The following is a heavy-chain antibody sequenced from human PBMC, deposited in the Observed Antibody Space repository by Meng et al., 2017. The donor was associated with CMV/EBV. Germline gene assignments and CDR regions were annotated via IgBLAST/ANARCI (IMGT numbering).Heavy chain of an antibody. CDR3: ARDASFYYDSTGYHSAY. CDR2: ISGYNGVT. J-gene: IGHJ4*02. D-gene: IGHD3-22*01. CDR1: GYTFKTFG. Sequence: QVQLVKAGSEVKKHGASVKFFCHACGYTFKTFGISWMRQAPGQGLEWMGWISGYNGVTNYAPKMQGKVTMTTDPSTSTAYLELRSLRSDDTAVYFCARDASFYYDSTGYHSAYWGQGTLVTVSS. V-gene: IGHV1-18*01.